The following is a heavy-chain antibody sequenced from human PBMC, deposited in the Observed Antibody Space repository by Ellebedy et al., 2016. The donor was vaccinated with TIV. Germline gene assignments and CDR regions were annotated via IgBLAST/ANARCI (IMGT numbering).Heavy chain of an antibody. CDR1: GGSISSYY. D-gene: IGHD1-14*01. CDR2: INHSGST. J-gene: IGHJ3*02. CDR3: ARSWLGTPDAFDI. V-gene: IGHV4-34*01. Sequence: SETLSLXXTVSGGSISSYYWSWIRQPPGKGLEWIGEINHSGSTNYNPSLKSRVTISVDTSKNQFSLKLSSVTAADTAVYYCARSWLGTPDAFDIWGQGTMVTVSS.